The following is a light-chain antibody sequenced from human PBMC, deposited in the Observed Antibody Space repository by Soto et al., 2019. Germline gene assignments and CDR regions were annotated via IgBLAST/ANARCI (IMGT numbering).Light chain of an antibody. CDR3: QKGSNWRT. J-gene: IGKJ1*01. CDR2: DAS. CDR1: QSVSSY. Sequence: EIVLTQSPATLSLSPGERATLSCRASQSVSSYLAWYQQKPGQAPRLLIYDASNRATGIPARFSGSGSGTDFSLTICSLEPEDFAVYYWQKGSNWRTLGRG. V-gene: IGKV3-11*01.